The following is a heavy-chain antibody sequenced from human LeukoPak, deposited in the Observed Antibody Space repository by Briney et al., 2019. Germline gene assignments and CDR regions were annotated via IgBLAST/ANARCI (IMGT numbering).Heavy chain of an antibody. CDR3: ARAIFSWLFYFDY. D-gene: IGHD6-19*01. V-gene: IGHV1-2*04. CDR2: INPNSGGT. Sequence: ASVKVSCKASGYTFTGYYMHWVRQAPGQGLEWMGWINPNSGGTNYAQKFQGWVTMTSDTSISTAYMELSRLRSDDTAVYYCARAIFSWLFYFDYWGQGTLVTVSS. CDR1: GYTFTGYY. J-gene: IGHJ4*02.